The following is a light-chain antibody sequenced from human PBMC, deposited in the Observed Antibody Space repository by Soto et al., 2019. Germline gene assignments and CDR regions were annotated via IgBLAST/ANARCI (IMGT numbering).Light chain of an antibody. J-gene: IGKJ1*01. V-gene: IGKV3-15*01. CDR2: GAS. CDR3: QQYENWPKT. CDR1: QSISTK. Sequence: EIVMTQSPATLSVSPGERATLLCRASQSISTKLVWYQQKPGQAPRLLIYGASTRATGIPARFGGSGSGTDFTLSISSLQSEDFAVYYCQQYENWPKTFGQGTKVDIK.